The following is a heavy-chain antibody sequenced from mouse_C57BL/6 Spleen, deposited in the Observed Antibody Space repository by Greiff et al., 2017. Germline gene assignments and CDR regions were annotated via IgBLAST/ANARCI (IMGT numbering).Heavy chain of an antibody. D-gene: IGHD4-1*01. J-gene: IGHJ2*01. V-gene: IGHV5-17*01. Sequence: EVKVVESGGGLVKPGGSLKLSCAASGFTFSDYGMHWVRQAPGKGLEWVAYISSGSSTIYYADTVKGLFPISRDNAKDTLFLQMTSLGSEDAAMCYCASRANWDYLDYWGQGTTLTVSS. CDR3: ASRANWDYLDY. CDR2: ISSGSSTI. CDR1: GFTFSDYG.